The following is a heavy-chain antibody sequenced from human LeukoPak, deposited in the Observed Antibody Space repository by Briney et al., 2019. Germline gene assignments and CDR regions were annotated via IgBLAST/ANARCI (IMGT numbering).Heavy chain of an antibody. V-gene: IGHV3-7*01. Sequence: PGGSLRLSCAASGFRFSTHWMSWFRQAPGKGLEWVALIKQDRSVIHYVDSVKGRFTISRDNAKNSLSLQMNSLRADDTAVYYCAGDEGWTFDIWGQGTKVTVSS. CDR1: GFRFSTHW. D-gene: IGHD5-24*01. CDR2: IKQDRSVI. CDR3: AGDEGWTFDI. J-gene: IGHJ3*02.